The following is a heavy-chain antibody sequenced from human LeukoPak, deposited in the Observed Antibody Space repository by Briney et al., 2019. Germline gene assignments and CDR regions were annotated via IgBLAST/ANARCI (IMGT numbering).Heavy chain of an antibody. CDR2: IYYSGNT. J-gene: IGHJ4*02. Sequence: PSETLSLTCTVSGGSISSYYWSWIRQPPGKRLEWIGYIYYSGNTNYNPSLKSRVTISIDTSKNQFSLRLSSVTAADTAVYYCARFRGGQHLEPFDYWGQGTLVTVSS. D-gene: IGHD6-13*01. V-gene: IGHV4-59*01. CDR3: ARFRGGQHLEPFDY. CDR1: GGSISSYY.